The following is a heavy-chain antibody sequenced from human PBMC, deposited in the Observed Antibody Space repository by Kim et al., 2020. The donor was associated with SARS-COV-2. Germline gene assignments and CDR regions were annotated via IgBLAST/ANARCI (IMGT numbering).Heavy chain of an antibody. J-gene: IGHJ6*02. D-gene: IGHD4-17*01. CDR3: AREAHYGDPGDYYYYGMDV. CDR1: GGSVSSGSYY. V-gene: IGHV4-61*01. CDR2: IYYSGST. Sequence: SETLSLTCTVSGGSVSSGSYYWSWIRQPPGKGLEWIGYIYYSGSTNYNPSLKSRVTISVDTSKNQFSLKLSSVTAADTAVYYCAREAHYGDPGDYYYYGMDVWGQGTTVTVSS.